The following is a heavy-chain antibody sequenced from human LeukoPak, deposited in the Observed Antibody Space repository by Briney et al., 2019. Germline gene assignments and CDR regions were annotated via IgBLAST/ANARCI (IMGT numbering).Heavy chain of an antibody. CDR1: GFIFRNYA. D-gene: IGHD3-9*01. Sequence: GGSLRLSCAASGFIFRNYAMSWVRQAPGKGLEWVPAITGSGDTTYYADSVKGRFTISRDNSKNTLYVEMNTLRAEDTAVYYCAKWGDYDILTGYYVSDFWGQGTLVTVSS. J-gene: IGHJ4*02. CDR2: ITGSGDTT. V-gene: IGHV3-23*01. CDR3: AKWGDYDILTGYYVSDF.